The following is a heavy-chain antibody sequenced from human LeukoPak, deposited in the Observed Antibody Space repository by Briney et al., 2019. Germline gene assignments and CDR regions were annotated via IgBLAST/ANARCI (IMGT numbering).Heavy chain of an antibody. CDR3: ARPLSGYDSNYYYYMDV. D-gene: IGHD5-12*01. V-gene: IGHV1-18*01. J-gene: IGHJ6*03. CDR2: ISAYNGNT. CDR1: GYTFTSYG. Sequence: APVKLSCTASGYTFTSYGISWVRQAPGQGLEWMGWISAYNGNTNYAQNLQGRVTMTTDTPTSTAYMELRSLRSDDTAVYYCARPLSGYDSNYYYYMDVWGKGTTVTISS.